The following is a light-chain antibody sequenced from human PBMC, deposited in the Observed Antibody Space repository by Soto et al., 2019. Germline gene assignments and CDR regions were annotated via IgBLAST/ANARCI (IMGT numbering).Light chain of an antibody. CDR3: NACGGREV. J-gene: IGLJ2*01. V-gene: IGLV2-8*01. CDR2: EVN. Sequence: QSVLTQPPSASGSPGQSVTISCTGTSSDVGAYKYVSWYQQYPGKAPKLIIYEVNKRPSGVPGRFSGSKSGNTASLTGSGAQAEAESDYYCNACGGREVFGGGTKLTVL. CDR1: SSDVGAYKY.